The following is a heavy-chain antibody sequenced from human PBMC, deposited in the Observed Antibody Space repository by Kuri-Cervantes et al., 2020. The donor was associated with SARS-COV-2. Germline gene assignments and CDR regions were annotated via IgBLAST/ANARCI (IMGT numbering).Heavy chain of an antibody. CDR2: IYYSGST. V-gene: IGHV4-38-2*02. CDR1: GYSISSGYY. J-gene: IGHJ4*02. Sequence: SETLSLTCTVSGYSISSGYYWGWIRQPPGKGLEWIGSIYYSGSTYYNPSLKSRVTISVDTSKNQFSLKLSSVTAADTAVYYCARLGARTFDYWGQGTLVTVSS. CDR3: ARLGARTFDY.